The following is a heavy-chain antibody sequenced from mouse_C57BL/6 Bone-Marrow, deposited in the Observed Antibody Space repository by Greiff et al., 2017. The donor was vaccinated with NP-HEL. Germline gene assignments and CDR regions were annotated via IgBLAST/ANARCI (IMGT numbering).Heavy chain of an antibody. CDR2: IHPNSGST. Sequence: QVQLQQPGAELVKPGASVKLSCKASGYTFTSYWMHWVKQRPGQGLEWIGMIHPNSGSTNYNEKFKSKATLTVDKSSSTAYMQLSSLTSEDSAVYYCARRHMHGGFAYWGQGTLVTVSA. D-gene: IGHD3-1*01. CDR3: ARRHMHGGFAY. J-gene: IGHJ3*01. V-gene: IGHV1-64*01. CDR1: GYTFTSYW.